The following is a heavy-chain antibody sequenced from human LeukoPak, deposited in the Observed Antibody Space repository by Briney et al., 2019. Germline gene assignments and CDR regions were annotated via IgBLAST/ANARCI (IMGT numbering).Heavy chain of an antibody. CDR1: GGSINNYW. J-gene: IGHJ4*02. V-gene: IGHV4-59*08. CDR2: IYYSGST. CDR3: ARLRNPELTDFDF. D-gene: IGHD3-9*01. Sequence: SETLSLTCSVSGGSINNYWWNWIRQPPGKGLEWIGYIYYSGSTNYNPSLKSRVTMSVDTSKNQVSLKLSSVTATDTAVYYCARLRNPELTDFDFWGQGTLVTVSS.